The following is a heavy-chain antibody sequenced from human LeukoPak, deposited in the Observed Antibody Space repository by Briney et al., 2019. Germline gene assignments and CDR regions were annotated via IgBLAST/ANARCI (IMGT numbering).Heavy chain of an antibody. Sequence: GGSLRLSCAASGFTFSSYWMHWVRQAPGKGLVWVSRINSDGSSTSYADSVKGRFTISRDNAKNTLYLRMNSLRAEDTAVYYCARVREYQLLFYDWFDPWGQGTLVTVSS. CDR3: ARVREYQLLFYDWFDP. J-gene: IGHJ5*02. V-gene: IGHV3-74*01. D-gene: IGHD2-2*01. CDR1: GFTFSSYW. CDR2: INSDGSST.